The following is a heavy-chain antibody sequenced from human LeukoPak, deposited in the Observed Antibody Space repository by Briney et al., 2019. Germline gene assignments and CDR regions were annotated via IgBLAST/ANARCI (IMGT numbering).Heavy chain of an antibody. Sequence: GRSLRLSCAASGFTFRNYAKHWVRQAPGKGLEWVAVMSYDGGVKYYAGSVKGRFTFSRDNSENTLFLQMNSLRVEDTAVYYCARGHYGLDVWGQGTTVTVSS. CDR2: MSYDGGVK. J-gene: IGHJ6*02. CDR3: ARGHYGLDV. CDR1: GFTFRNYA. V-gene: IGHV3-30*03.